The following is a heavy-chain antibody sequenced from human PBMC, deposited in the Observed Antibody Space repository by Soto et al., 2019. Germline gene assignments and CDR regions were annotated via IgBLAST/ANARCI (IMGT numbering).Heavy chain of an antibody. CDR3: AKDSRYYDSSGALDY. J-gene: IGHJ4*02. CDR2: ISWNSGSI. CDR1: GFSFNDYA. Sequence: EVQLVESGGGLVQPGRSLRLSRAAFGFSFNDYAMHWVRQAPGKGLEWVSGISWNSGSIGYADSVKGRFTISRDNAKNSLYLQMNSLRAEDTALYYCAKDSRYYDSSGALDYWGQGTLVTVSS. D-gene: IGHD3-22*01. V-gene: IGHV3-9*01.